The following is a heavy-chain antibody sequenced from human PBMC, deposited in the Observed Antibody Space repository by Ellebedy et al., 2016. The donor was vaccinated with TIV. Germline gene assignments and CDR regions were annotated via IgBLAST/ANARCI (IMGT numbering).Heavy chain of an antibody. CDR3: ARAYSGSYYHDAFDI. CDR1: GFIFSSYL. J-gene: IGHJ3*02. Sequence: GESLKISCAASGFIFSSYLMTWVRQAPGKGLEWVANIKQDGSEKYYVDSVKGRFTISRDNAKNSLYLQMNSLRAEDTAVYYCARAYSGSYYHDAFDIWGQGTMVTVSS. CDR2: IKQDGSEK. D-gene: IGHD1-26*01. V-gene: IGHV3-7*03.